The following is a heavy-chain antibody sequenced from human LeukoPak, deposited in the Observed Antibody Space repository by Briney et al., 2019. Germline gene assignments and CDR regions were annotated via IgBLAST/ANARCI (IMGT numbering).Heavy chain of an antibody. V-gene: IGHV4-59*01. Sequence: SETLSLTCTVSGDSISSYYWSWIRQLPGKGLEWIAYIYSSGSTHHNPSLKSRVATSVDTSKNQLSLKLNSVTAADAAVYYCARDGDHFWSGYCNDAFDIWGQGTMVIVSS. CDR1: GDSISSYY. J-gene: IGHJ3*02. CDR3: ARDGDHFWSGYCNDAFDI. CDR2: IYSSGST. D-gene: IGHD3-3*02.